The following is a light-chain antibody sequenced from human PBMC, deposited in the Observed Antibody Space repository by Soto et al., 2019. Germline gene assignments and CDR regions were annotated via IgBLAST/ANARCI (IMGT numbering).Light chain of an antibody. CDR1: TSNIGRNS. V-gene: IGLV1-44*01. Sequence: QSVLTQAPSVSGAPGRSVTISCSGGTSNIGRNSVNWYQQFPGTAPKLLIYMNDRRPSGVPDRFSAFRSGASASLAISGLQSEDGATYYCAAGYDNLNVVFGGGTKLTVL. CDR3: AAGYDNLNVV. J-gene: IGLJ2*01. CDR2: MND.